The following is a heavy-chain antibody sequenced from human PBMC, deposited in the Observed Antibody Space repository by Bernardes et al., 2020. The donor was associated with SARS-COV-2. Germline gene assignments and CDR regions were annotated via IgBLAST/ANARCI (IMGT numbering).Heavy chain of an antibody. V-gene: IGHV4-39*01. Sequence: ATLSPTCTVSGGSISGSSYYWGWLRQPPGKGLEWTVSIYSSGISYYNPSLQSRFSESIDTSKNQFSLRLSSVTAADTAVNYCAGSSCGIDCYIGGVRSWDYGMDVWGQGTTVTVSS. CDR2: IYSSGIS. CDR1: GGSISGSSYY. J-gene: IGHJ6*02. D-gene: IGHD2-21*02. CDR3: AGSSCGIDCYIGGVRSWDYGMDV.